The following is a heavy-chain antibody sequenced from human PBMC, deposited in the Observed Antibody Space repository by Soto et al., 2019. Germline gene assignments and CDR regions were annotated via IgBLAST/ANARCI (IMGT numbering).Heavy chain of an antibody. V-gene: IGHV3-33*01. CDR1: GFTFSSYG. CDR3: ARVRDCSGGSCYPWYDAFDI. J-gene: IGHJ3*02. Sequence: GGSLRLSCAASGFTFSSYGMHWVRQAPGKGLEWVAVIWYDGSNKYYADSVKGRFTISRDNSKNTLYLQMNSLRAEDTAVYYCARVRDCSGGSCYPWYDAFDIWGQGTMVTVSS. D-gene: IGHD2-15*01. CDR2: IWYDGSNK.